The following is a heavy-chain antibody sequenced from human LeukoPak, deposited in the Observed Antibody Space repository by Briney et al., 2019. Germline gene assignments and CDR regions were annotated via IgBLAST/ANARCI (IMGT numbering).Heavy chain of an antibody. V-gene: IGHV3-53*01. CDR1: GFTVSSNY. D-gene: IGHD6-19*01. CDR2: IYSGGST. CDR3: ARALPGGDSSSGWYHRDGAFDI. J-gene: IGHJ3*02. Sequence: GGSLRLSCAASGFTVSSNYMSWVRQAPGKGLEWVSVIYSGGSTYYADSVKGRFTISRDNSKNTLYLQMNSLRAEDTAVYYCARALPGGDSSSGWYHRDGAFDIWGQGTMATVSS.